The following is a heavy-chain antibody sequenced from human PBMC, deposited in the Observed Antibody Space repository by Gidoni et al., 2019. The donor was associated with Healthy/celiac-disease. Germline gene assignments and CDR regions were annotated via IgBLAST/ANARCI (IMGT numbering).Heavy chain of an antibody. Sequence: EVQLVESGGGVVQPGGSLRLSCAASGFTFDDYAMHWVRQAPGKGLEWVSLISGDGGSTYYADSVKGRFTISRDNSKNSLYLQMNSLRTEDTALYYCAKDFTDYGDHEPSFDYWGQGTLVTVSS. CDR1: GFTFDDYA. V-gene: IGHV3-43*02. CDR2: ISGDGGST. D-gene: IGHD4-17*01. CDR3: AKDFTDYGDHEPSFDY. J-gene: IGHJ4*02.